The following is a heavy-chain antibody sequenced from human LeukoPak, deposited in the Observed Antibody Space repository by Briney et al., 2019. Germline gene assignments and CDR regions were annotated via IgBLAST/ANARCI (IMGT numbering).Heavy chain of an antibody. CDR1: GGSISSHY. J-gene: IGHJ6*03. D-gene: IGHD3-10*01. V-gene: IGHV4-59*11. Sequence: SETLSLTCTVSGGSISSHYWSWIRQPPGKGLEWIGYIYYSGSTNYNPSLKSRVTISVDTSKNQFSLKLSSVTAADTAVYYCARDRRSYSPTYYYYMDVWGKGTTVTVSS. CDR3: ARDRRSYSPTYYYYMDV. CDR2: IYYSGST.